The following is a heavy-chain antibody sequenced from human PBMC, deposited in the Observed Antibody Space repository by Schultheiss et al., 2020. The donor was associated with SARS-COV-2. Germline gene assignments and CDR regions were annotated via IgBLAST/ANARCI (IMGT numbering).Heavy chain of an antibody. V-gene: IGHV1-69*04. CDR2: IIPILGIA. J-gene: IGHJ5*02. Sequence: SVKVSCKASGGTFSSYAISWVRQAPGQGLEWMGRIIPILGIANYAQKFQGRVTITADKSTSTAYMELSSLRSEDTAVYYCARGSSWYGTWFDPWGQGTLVTVSS. CDR1: GGTFSSYA. CDR3: ARGSSWYGTWFDP. D-gene: IGHD6-13*01.